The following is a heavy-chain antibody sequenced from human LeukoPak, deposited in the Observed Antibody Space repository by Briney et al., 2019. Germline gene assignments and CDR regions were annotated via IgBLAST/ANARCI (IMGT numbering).Heavy chain of an antibody. CDR3: ASDPGSGGSC. CDR2: ISSSGSTI. Sequence: GGSLRLSCAASGFTFSSYEMNWVRQAPGKGLEWVSYISSSGSTIYYADSVKGRFTISRDNAKNSLYLQMNSLGAEDTAVYYCASDPGSGGSCWGQGTLVTVSS. D-gene: IGHD2-15*01. CDR1: GFTFSSYE. V-gene: IGHV3-48*03. J-gene: IGHJ4*02.